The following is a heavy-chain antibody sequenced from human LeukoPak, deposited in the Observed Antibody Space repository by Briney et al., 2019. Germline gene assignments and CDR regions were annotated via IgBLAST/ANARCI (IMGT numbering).Heavy chain of an antibody. CDR3: ARERASNNYYNYFDP. V-gene: IGHV4-30-4*08. D-gene: IGHD1-1*01. J-gene: IGHJ5*02. CDR1: GGSISSGDYY. Sequence: NSSQTLSLTCTVSGGSISSGDYYWSWIRQPPGKALEWIGEINHSGSTNYNPSLKSRVTISVDKSLRQFFLRLSPVTAADTAVYYCARERASNNYYNYFDPWGQGTQVTVSS. CDR2: INHSGST.